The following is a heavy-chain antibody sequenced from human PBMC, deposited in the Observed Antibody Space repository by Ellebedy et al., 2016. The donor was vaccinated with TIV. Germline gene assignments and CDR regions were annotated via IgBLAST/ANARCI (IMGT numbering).Heavy chain of an antibody. D-gene: IGHD1-26*01. CDR1: RYTFTTYQ. J-gene: IGHJ5*02. CDR2: INPSGGTT. V-gene: IGHV1-46*01. CDR3: AKGGQWDLLADP. Sequence: ASVKVSXKASRYTFTTYQMQWVRQAPGQGLEWMGIINPSGGTTTYAQKFQGRLTLTTDTSTSTAYMELSSLTSDDTAVYYCAKGGQWDLLADPWGQGTLVIVSS.